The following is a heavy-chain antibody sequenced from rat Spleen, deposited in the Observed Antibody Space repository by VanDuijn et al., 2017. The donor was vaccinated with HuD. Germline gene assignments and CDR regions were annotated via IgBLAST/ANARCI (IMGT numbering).Heavy chain of an antibody. Sequence: EVQLVESDGGLXXPGXXLKLSCXXXGXXXSDXXXAWXXXAPVMGLGVLATISADGRRSYYRDCVKDRFTISRDNAKSSLYLQMDSLRSEDTATYYCTTDGYYDYWGQGVMVAVSS. J-gene: IGHJ2*01. V-gene: IGHV5-20*01. CDR2: ISADGRRS. CDR3: TTDGYYDY. CDR1: GXXXSDXX.